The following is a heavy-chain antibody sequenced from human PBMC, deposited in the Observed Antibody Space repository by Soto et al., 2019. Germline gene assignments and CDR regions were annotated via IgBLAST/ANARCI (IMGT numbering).Heavy chain of an antibody. J-gene: IGHJ5*02. V-gene: IGHV4-30-4*01. Sequence: QVQLQESGPGLVKPSQTLSLTCTVSGGSISSGDYYWIWIRQPPGKGLEWIGYIYYSGSTYYNPSLKSRVTISVDTSKNQFSLKLSSVTAADTAVYYCARTPLTMVRGVNGWFDPWGQGTLVTVSS. D-gene: IGHD3-10*01. CDR3: ARTPLTMVRGVNGWFDP. CDR2: IYYSGST. CDR1: GGSISSGDYY.